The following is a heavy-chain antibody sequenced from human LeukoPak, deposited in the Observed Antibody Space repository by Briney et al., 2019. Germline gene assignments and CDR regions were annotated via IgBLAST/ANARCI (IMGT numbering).Heavy chain of an antibody. J-gene: IGHJ3*02. Sequence: GGSLRLSCAASGFTFSSYSMNWVRHAPGKGLEWVSSISSSSSYIYYADSVKGRFTISRDNAKNSLYLQMNSLRAEDTAVYYCARESLWPLIAFDIWGQGTMVTVSS. V-gene: IGHV3-21*01. CDR1: GFTFSSYS. D-gene: IGHD2-21*01. CDR3: ARESLWPLIAFDI. CDR2: ISSSSSYI.